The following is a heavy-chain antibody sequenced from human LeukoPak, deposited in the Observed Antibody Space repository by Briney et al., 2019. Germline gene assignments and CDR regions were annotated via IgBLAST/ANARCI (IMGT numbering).Heavy chain of an antibody. CDR3: ARVGSSGWYQGVYFDY. J-gene: IGHJ4*02. Sequence: SETLSLTCTVPGGSISSGSYYWSWIRQPAGKGLEWIGRIYTSGSTNYNPSLKSRVTISEDTSKNQFSLKLSPVTAADTAVYYCARVGSSGWYQGVYFDYWGQGTLVTVSS. CDR1: GGSISSGSYY. D-gene: IGHD6-19*01. V-gene: IGHV4-61*02. CDR2: IYTSGST.